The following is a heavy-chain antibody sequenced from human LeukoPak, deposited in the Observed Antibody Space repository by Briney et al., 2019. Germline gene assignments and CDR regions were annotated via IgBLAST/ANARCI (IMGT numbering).Heavy chain of an antibody. Sequence: GGSLRLSCAASGFTVSSNYMSWVRQAPGKGLEWVSVIYSGGSTYYADSVKGRFTISRDNSKSTLYLQMNSLRAEDTAVYYCAKENVRYFDWLPNSFDYWGQGTLVTVSS. J-gene: IGHJ4*02. V-gene: IGHV3-66*01. CDR3: AKENVRYFDWLPNSFDY. CDR1: GFTVSSNY. CDR2: IYSGGST. D-gene: IGHD3-9*01.